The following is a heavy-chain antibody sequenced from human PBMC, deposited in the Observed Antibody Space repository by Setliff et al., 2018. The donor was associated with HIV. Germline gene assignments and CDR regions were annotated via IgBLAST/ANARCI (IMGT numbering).Heavy chain of an antibody. CDR3: ARGLSFYDPGGFDY. D-gene: IGHD3-22*01. CDR2: IYTSGSP. V-gene: IGHV4-4*09. CDR1: GGSINSYY. Sequence: PSETLSLTCTVSGTVSGGSINSYYWSWIRQPPGKGLEWIGHIYTSGSPNYNPSLKSRVTISVDTSKNQFSLKLSSVTAADTAVYFCARGLSFYDPGGFDYWGQGTLVTVSS. J-gene: IGHJ4*02.